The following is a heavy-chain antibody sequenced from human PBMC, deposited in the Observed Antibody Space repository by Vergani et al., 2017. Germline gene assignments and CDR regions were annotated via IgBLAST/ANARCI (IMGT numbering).Heavy chain of an antibody. CDR3: ARSLGYCSGGSCYGAANWFDP. V-gene: IGHV4-61*02. J-gene: IGHJ5*02. CDR2: IYTSGST. D-gene: IGHD2-15*01. CDR1: GGSISSGSYY. Sequence: QVQLQESGPGLVKPSQTLSLTCTVSGGSISSGSYYWSWIRQPXGKGLEWIGRIYTSGSTNYNPSLKSRVTISVDTSKNQFSLKLSSVTAADTAVYYCARSLGYCSGGSCYGAANWFDPWGQGTLVTVSS.